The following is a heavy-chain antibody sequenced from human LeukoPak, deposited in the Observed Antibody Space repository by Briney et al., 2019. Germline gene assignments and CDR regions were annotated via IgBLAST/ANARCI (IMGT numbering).Heavy chain of an antibody. Sequence: MSGGSLRLSCAASGFTFSSYSMSWVRQAPGKGLEWVSYINMSSVYIYYADSVKGRFTISRDNAKNSLYLQMNSLRAEDTAVYYCARVMTGYSVLDYWGQGTLVTVSS. V-gene: IGHV3-21*01. CDR1: GFTFSSYS. CDR2: INMSSVYI. D-gene: IGHD3-9*01. J-gene: IGHJ4*02. CDR3: ARVMTGYSVLDY.